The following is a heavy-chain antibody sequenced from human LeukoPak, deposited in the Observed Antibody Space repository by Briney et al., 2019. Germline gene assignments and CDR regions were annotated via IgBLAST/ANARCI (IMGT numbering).Heavy chain of an antibody. V-gene: IGHV3-23*01. D-gene: IGHD3-10*01. CDR3: ARGGSTYYYGSGDT. J-gene: IGHJ4*02. Sequence: PGGSLRLSCVGPGFTSSNYAMNWVRQAPGKGLEWVSGMSGTGGSTYYADSVKGRFTISRDNSKSTLYLQMNSLKAEDTAVYYCARGGSTYYYGSGDTWGQGTLVTVSS. CDR2: MSGTGGST. CDR1: GFTSSNYA.